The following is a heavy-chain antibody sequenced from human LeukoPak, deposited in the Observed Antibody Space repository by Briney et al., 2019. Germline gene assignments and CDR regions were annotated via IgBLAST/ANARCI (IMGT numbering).Heavy chain of an antibody. CDR3: AREGRSATDGY. D-gene: IGHD3-16*01. J-gene: IGHJ4*02. V-gene: IGHV4-39*07. CDR1: GGSIGSSSYC. CDR2: ICYSGST. Sequence: SETLSLTCSVSGGSIGSSSYCWGWIRQPPGKGLEWIGTICYSGSTFYNPSLKSRVTLSVDTSKNQFSLKLSSVTAADTAVYYCAREGRSATDGYWGQGTLVTVSS.